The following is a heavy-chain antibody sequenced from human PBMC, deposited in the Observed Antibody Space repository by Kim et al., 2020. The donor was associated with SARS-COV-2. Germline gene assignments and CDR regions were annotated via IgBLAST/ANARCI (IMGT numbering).Heavy chain of an antibody. CDR1: GGSFSGYY. V-gene: IGHV4-34*01. CDR3: ARGAHCTNGVCYLDY. CDR2: INHSGST. Sequence: SETLSLTCAVYGGSFSGYYWSWIRQPPGKGLEWIGEINHSGSTNYNPSLKSRVTISVDTSKNQFSLKLSSVTAADTAVYYCARGAHCTNGVCYLDYWGQGTLVTVSS. J-gene: IGHJ4*02. D-gene: IGHD2-8*01.